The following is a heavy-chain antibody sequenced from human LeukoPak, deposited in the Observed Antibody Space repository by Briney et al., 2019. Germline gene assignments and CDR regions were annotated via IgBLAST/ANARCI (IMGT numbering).Heavy chain of an antibody. J-gene: IGHJ4*02. D-gene: IGHD5-24*01. V-gene: IGHV4-59*08. Sequence: MSSETLSLTCTVSGGSISSYYWSWIRQPPGKGLEWIGYIYYSGSTNYNPSLKSRVTISVDTSKNQFSLKLSSVTAADTAVYYCASSRDGYNFWYFDYWGQGTLVTVSS. CDR2: IYYSGST. CDR3: ASSRDGYNFWYFDY. CDR1: GGSISSYY.